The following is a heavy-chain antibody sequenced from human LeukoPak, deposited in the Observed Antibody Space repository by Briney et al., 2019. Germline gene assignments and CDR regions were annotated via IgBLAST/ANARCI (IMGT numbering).Heavy chain of an antibody. V-gene: IGHV3-30*18. Sequence: PGGSLRLSCAASGFTFNSYGMHWVRQAPGKGLEWVAVISYDGSNKYYADSVKGRFTISRDNSKNTLYLQMNSLRAEDTAVYYCAKEEADYDFWSGYCYYYYGMDVWGQGTTVTVSS. CDR1: GFTFNSYG. J-gene: IGHJ6*02. CDR2: ISYDGSNK. D-gene: IGHD3-3*01. CDR3: AKEEADYDFWSGYCYYYYGMDV.